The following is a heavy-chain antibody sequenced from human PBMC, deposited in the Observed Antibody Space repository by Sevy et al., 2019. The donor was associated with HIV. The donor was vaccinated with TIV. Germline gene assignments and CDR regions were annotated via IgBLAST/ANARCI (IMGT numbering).Heavy chain of an antibody. CDR2: IKSKADGGTT. V-gene: IGHV3-15*01. J-gene: IGHJ6*02. CDR1: GFTFSYAW. D-gene: IGHD2-8*02. CDR3: STDPIIVLLVTDGMDV. Sequence: GGSLRLSCAASGFTFSYAWMSWVRQAPGKGLEWVGRIKSKADGGTTDYAAPVKGRFNISREDSKNTLYLQMTSLKTEDTAVYYCSTDPIIVLLVTDGMDVWGQGTTVTVSS.